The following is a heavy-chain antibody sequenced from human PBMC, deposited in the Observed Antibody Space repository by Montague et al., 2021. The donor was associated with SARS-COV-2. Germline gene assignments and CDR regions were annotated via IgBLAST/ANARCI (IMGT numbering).Heavy chain of an antibody. D-gene: IGHD3-3*01. V-gene: IGHV4-34*01. CDR1: GGSLSGYY. Sequence: SEKMDLTCAVYGGSLSGYYWAWIRQTPGKGLEWIGEINHSGNTNYTPSLKSRLTISVDTSKKQFSLKLSSVTTADTAVYYCARGADYDFWSGYLRYKWFDPWGLGTPVTVSS. CDR2: INHSGNT. CDR3: ARGADYDFWSGYLRYKWFDP. J-gene: IGHJ5*02.